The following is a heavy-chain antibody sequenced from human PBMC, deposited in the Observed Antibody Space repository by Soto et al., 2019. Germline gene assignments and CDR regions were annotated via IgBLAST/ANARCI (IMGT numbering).Heavy chain of an antibody. CDR1: GFTFSDYY. CDR3: ARDAREWGTMDYYYYGMDV. V-gene: IGHV3-11*06. D-gene: IGHD3-10*01. CDR2: ISSSSSYT. Sequence: GGSLRLSCAASGFTFSDYYMSWIRQAPGKGLEWVSYISSSSSYTNYADSVKGRFTISRDNAKNSLYLQMNSLRAEDTAVYYCARDAREWGTMDYYYYGMDVWGQGTTVTVSS. J-gene: IGHJ6*02.